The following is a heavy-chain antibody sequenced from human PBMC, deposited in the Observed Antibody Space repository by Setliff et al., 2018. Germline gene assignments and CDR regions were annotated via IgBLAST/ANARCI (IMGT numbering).Heavy chain of an antibody. CDR2: IYTDGST. V-gene: IGHV4-61*02. CDR3: ARMSGFLYMDV. CDR1: GDSISRAMYY. D-gene: IGHD3-3*01. J-gene: IGHJ6*03. Sequence: SETLSLTCTVSGDSISRAMYYWSWLRQSAGKGLECIGRIYTDGSTKYTPSLNSRVTLLIDTAKNQISLRLSSVTAADTAVYYCARMSGFLYMDVWGKGTTVTVSS.